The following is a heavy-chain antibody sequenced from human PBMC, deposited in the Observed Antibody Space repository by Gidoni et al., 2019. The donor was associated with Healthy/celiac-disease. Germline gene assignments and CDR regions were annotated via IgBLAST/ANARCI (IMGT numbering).Heavy chain of an antibody. Sequence: QVQLVQSGVEVKKPGASVKVSCKASGYTFTSYGINWVRQAPGQGLEWMGWISAYNGNTNYAQKVQGRVTMTTDTSTSTAYMELRSLRSDDTAVYYCARGGRFLEWLWSGGADAFDIWGQGTMVTVSS. CDR3: ARGGRFLEWLWSGGADAFDI. V-gene: IGHV1-18*01. CDR2: ISAYNGNT. D-gene: IGHD3-3*01. J-gene: IGHJ3*02. CDR1: GYTFTSYG.